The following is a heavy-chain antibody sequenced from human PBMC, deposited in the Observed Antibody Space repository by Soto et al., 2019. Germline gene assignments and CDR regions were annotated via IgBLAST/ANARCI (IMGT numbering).Heavy chain of an antibody. Sequence: SETLSLTCTVSGGSISASSYYWGWIRQPPGKGLEWIGSMDYSGSTYYNPSLKSRVTISVDTSKNQFSLKLSSVTAADTAVYYCARGMTTVTTIDYWGQGTLVTVS. CDR3: ARGMTTVTTIDY. J-gene: IGHJ4*02. CDR2: MDYSGST. V-gene: IGHV4-39*07. D-gene: IGHD4-4*01. CDR1: GGSISASSYY.